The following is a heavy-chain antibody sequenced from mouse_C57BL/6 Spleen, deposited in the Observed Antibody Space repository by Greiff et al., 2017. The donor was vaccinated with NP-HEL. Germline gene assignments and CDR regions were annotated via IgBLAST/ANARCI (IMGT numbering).Heavy chain of an antibody. D-gene: IGHD2-10*02. J-gene: IGHJ1*03. CDR1: GYTFTSYW. V-gene: IGHV1-72*01. Sequence: QVQLQQPGAELVKPGASVKLSCKASGYTFTSYWMHWVKQRPGRGLEWIGRIDHNSGGTKYNEKFKSKATLTVDKPTSTAIMQHSILTSENSAVYYCARSMDGIHWYFDVWGTGTTVTVSA. CDR3: ARSMDGIHWYFDV. CDR2: IDHNSGGT.